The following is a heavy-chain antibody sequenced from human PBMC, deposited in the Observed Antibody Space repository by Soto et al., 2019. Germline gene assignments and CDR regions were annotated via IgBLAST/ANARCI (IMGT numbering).Heavy chain of an antibody. D-gene: IGHD2-2*01. CDR2: ISLYSDGT. CDR3: ARVVPGAEAWFGP. J-gene: IGHJ5*02. V-gene: IGHV1-18*01. Sequence: SGGEVKRPGASVKVSCKTSGYTFSNYGITWVRQAPGQPLEWLGWISLYSDGTNYAQKFQGRVSMTTDTSATIAYMELRSLRSDDTAVYYCARVVPGAEAWFGPWGQGTLVTVSS. CDR1: GYTFSNYG.